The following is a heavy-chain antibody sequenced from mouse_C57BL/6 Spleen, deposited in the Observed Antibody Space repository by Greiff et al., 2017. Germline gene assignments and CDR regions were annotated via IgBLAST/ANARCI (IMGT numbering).Heavy chain of an antibody. CDR1: GYTFTSYW. CDR2: IDPSDSYT. D-gene: IGHD4-1*01. V-gene: IGHV1-59*01. CDR3: ARLTGGDY. Sequence: QVQLQQPGAELVRPGTSVKLSCKASGYTFTSYWMHWVKQRPGQGLEWIGVIDPSDSYTNYNQKFKGKATLTVDTSSSTAYMQLSSLTSEDSAVYYCARLTGGDYWGQGTTLTVSS. J-gene: IGHJ2*01.